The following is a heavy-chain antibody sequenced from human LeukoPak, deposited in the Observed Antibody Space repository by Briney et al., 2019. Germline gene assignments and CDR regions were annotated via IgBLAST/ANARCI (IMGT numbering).Heavy chain of an antibody. CDR3: ARGSSSVTLPGD. D-gene: IGHD2-2*01. V-gene: IGHV3-33*01. Sequence: GGSLRLSCAAPGFTFSTYAMHWVRQAPGKGLEWVAVIWYDGNNKYYADSVKGRFTISRDNSKNTLYLQMNSLRVEDTAVYYCARGSSSVTLPGDWGQGTLVTVSS. J-gene: IGHJ4*02. CDR2: IWYDGNNK. CDR1: GFTFSTYA.